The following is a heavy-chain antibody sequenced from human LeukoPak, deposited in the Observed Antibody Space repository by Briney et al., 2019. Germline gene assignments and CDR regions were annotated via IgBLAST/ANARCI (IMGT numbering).Heavy chain of an antibody. CDR2: VYYSGST. CDR3: ATRIVGATPLGY. D-gene: IGHD1-26*01. CDR1: GGSISSGDYY. Sequence: SQTLSLTCTVSGGSISSGDYYWSWIRQPPGKGLEWIGYVYYSGSTYYNPSLKSRVTISVDTSKNQFSLKLSSVTAADTAVYYCATRIVGATPLGYWGQGTLVTVSS. V-gene: IGHV4-30-4*08. J-gene: IGHJ4*02.